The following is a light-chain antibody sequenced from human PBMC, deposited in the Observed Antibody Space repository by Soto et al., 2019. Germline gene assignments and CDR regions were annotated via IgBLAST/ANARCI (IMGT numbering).Light chain of an antibody. J-gene: IGLJ1*01. CDR2: EVS. Sequence: QAVVTQPASVSGSPGQSITISCTGTSSDVGGYNFVSWYQQHPGKAPKVMIFEVSNRPSGVSNRFSGSKSGNTASLTISGLHAEDEADYYCSSYASSSTLVFGTGTKVTVL. V-gene: IGLV2-14*01. CDR1: SSDVGGYNF. CDR3: SSYASSSTLV.